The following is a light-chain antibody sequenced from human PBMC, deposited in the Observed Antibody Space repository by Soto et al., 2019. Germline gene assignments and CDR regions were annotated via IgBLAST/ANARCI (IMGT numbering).Light chain of an antibody. CDR2: DVS. CDR3: ASYAGRNTGV. J-gene: IGLJ2*01. Sequence: QSALTQPPSAAGSPGQSVTISCTGTSSDVGGYNYVSWYQQHPGKAPKLMIYDVSKRPSGVPDRFSGSKSGNTASLTVSGLQPEDGADYYCASYAGRNTGVFGGGTKPPVL. CDR1: SSDVGGYNY. V-gene: IGLV2-8*01.